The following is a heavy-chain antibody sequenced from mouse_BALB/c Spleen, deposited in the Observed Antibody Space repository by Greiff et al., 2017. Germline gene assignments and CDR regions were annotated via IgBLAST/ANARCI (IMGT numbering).Heavy chain of an antibody. V-gene: IGHV5-4*02. CDR3: ARDDYYGSSYNY. CDR1: GFTFSDYY. J-gene: IGHJ2*01. CDR2: ISDGGSYT. Sequence: EVKLMESGGGLVKPGGSLKLSCAASGFTFSDYYMYWVRQTPEKRLEWVATISDGGSYTYYPDSVKGRFTISRDNAKNNLYLQMSSLKSEDTAMYYCARDDYYGSSYNYWGQGTTLTVSS. D-gene: IGHD1-1*01.